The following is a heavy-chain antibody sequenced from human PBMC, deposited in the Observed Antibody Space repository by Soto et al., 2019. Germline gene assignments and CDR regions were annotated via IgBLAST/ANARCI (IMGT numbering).Heavy chain of an antibody. D-gene: IGHD5-18*01. CDR3: SHGYYQYFNS. Sequence: GGCLRRSCAVSGFTFSDHFMDWVRQAPGKGPEWVGRIKSNTAGGTTDFAAPVKGRCTIARDDSQNTLYLQMDSLKTEDTAVYYCSHGYYQYFNSWGPGTLVTVSS. V-gene: IGHV3-15*07. CDR1: GFTFSDHF. J-gene: IGHJ4*02. CDR2: IKSNTAGGTT.